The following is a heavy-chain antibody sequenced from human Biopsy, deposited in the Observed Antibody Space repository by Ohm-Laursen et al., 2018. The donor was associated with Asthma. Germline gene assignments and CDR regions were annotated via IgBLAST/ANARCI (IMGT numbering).Heavy chain of an antibody. J-gene: IGHJ1*01. D-gene: IGHD4-23*01. CDR1: GDSISSYH. V-gene: IGHV4-59*01. CDR3: ARGVVYGGDSYAEYFQH. Sequence: PGTLSLTCTVSGDSISSYHWSWIRQPPGKGLEWIGYVFYGGATNYNPSLKSRVTISVDTSKNQFFLRLSSVTAADTAVYYCARGVVYGGDSYAEYFQHWGQGTLVTVSS. CDR2: VFYGGAT.